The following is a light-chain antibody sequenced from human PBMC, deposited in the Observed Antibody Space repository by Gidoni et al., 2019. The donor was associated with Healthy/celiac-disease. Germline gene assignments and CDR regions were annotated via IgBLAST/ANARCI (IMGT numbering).Light chain of an antibody. Sequence: DIQLTQSPSFLSASVGDRVTITCWASQGISSYLAWYQQKPGKAPKLLIYAASTLQSGVPSRFSGSGSGTEFTRTISSLQPEDFATYYCQQLNSYPITVGPGTKVDIK. V-gene: IGKV1-9*01. CDR1: QGISSY. CDR2: AAS. J-gene: IGKJ3*01. CDR3: QQLNSYPIT.